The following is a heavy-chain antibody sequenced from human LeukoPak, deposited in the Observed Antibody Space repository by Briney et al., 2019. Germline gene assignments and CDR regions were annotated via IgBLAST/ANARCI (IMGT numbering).Heavy chain of an antibody. CDR2: IYYSGST. D-gene: IGHD2-2*01. CDR3: ARAYRGYCSSTSCRALFDP. Sequence: PSETLSLTCTVSGGSISSYYWSWIRQPPGKGLEWIGYIYYSGSTNYNPSLKSRVTISVDTSKNQFSLKLSSVTAADTAVYYCARAYRGYCSSTSCRALFDPWGQGTLVTVSS. J-gene: IGHJ5*02. V-gene: IGHV4-59*01. CDR1: GGSISSYY.